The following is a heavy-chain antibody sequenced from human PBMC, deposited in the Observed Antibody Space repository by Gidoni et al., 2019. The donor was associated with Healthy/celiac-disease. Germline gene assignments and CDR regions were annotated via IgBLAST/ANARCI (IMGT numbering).Heavy chain of an antibody. Sequence: EGQLVESGGGMVKPGGSLRLSGAAYGFTFSSYSMTWVRQAPGKGLEWVSSISSSSSYIYYADSVKGRFTISRDNAKNSLYLQMNSLRAEDTAVYYCARVGRTDAFDYWGQGTLVTVSS. J-gene: IGHJ4*02. CDR2: ISSSSSYI. D-gene: IGHD1-1*01. CDR3: ARVGRTDAFDY. V-gene: IGHV3-21*01. CDR1: GFTFSSYS.